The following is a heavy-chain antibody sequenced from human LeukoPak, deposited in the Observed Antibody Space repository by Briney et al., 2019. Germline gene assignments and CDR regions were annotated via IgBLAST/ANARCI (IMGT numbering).Heavy chain of an antibody. Sequence: GGSLRLSCAASGFTFSDYHMDWVRQAPGRGLESISSISGSGGDSYYADSVKGRFTISRDNAKNSLYLQMNSLRDEDTAVYYCARDRGYGDYVGAFDIWGQGTMVTVSS. V-gene: IGHV3-21*01. D-gene: IGHD4-17*01. CDR2: ISGSGGDS. J-gene: IGHJ3*02. CDR1: GFTFSDYH. CDR3: ARDRGYGDYVGAFDI.